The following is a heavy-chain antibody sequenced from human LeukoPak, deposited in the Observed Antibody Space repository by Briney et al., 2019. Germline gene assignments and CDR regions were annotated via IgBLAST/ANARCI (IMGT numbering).Heavy chain of an antibody. J-gene: IGHJ6*03. CDR3: ARKGPANYYYYYMDV. Sequence: ASVKVTCKASGYTFTSYDLNWVRQATGQGLEWMGWMNPNSGNTGYAPKFQGRVTMTRNTSISTAYMELSSLRSEDTAVYYCARKGPANYYYYYMDVWGKGTSVTVSS. CDR1: GYTFTSYD. CDR2: MNPNSGNT. D-gene: IGHD2-2*01. V-gene: IGHV1-8*01.